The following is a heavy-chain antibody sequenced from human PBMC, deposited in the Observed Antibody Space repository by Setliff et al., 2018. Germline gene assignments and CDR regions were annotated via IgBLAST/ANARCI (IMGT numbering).Heavy chain of an antibody. CDR1: GASVTSFDYY. CDR3: ARVRVVQGYYEFDY. V-gene: IGHV4-30-4*01. CDR2: ISHGVST. Sequence: SETLSLTCTVSGASVTSFDYYWSWIRQPPGKGLEYIGHISHGVSTSYSPSLKSRLSISADTSKNQFSLKLTSVTAADTAMYYCARVRVVQGYYEFDYWGQGTRVTVSS. J-gene: IGHJ4*02. D-gene: IGHD3-16*01.